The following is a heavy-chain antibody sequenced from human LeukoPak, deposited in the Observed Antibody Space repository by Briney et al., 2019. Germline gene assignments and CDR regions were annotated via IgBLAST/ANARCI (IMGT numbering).Heavy chain of an antibody. CDR2: IWHDASHT. D-gene: IGHD3-10*01. CDR1: GFSFSTYA. V-gene: IGHV3-33*06. CDR3: AKAMVRGEGYGMDV. J-gene: IGHJ6*04. Sequence: GRSLRLSCAASGFSFSTYAMHWVRQAPGKGLEWVALIWHDASHTFYTDSVKGRFTISRDNSKNTLYLQMNSLRAEDTAVYYCAKAMVRGEGYGMDVWGKGTAVTVSS.